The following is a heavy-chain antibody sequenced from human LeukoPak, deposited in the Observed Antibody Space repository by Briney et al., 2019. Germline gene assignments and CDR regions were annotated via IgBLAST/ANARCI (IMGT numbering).Heavy chain of an antibody. Sequence: GGSLRLSCAASGFTFDDYAMHWVRQAPGKGLEWVSGISWNGDNINYADSVKGRFTISRDNSKNTLYLQMNSLRTEDTAVYYCAKGRVGANGYYYYGMDVWGQGTTVTVSS. CDR3: AKGRVGANGYYYYGMDV. J-gene: IGHJ6*02. D-gene: IGHD1-26*01. CDR2: ISWNGDNI. CDR1: GFTFDDYA. V-gene: IGHV3-9*01.